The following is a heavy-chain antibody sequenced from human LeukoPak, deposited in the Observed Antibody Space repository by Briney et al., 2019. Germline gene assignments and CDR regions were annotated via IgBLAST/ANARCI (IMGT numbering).Heavy chain of an antibody. J-gene: IGHJ3*02. D-gene: IGHD3-3*01. CDR2: MNPNSGNT. Sequence: ASVKVSCKASGYTFTSYDINWVRQATGQGLEWMGWMNPNSGNTGYAQKFQGRVTMTRNTSISTAYMELSSLRSDDTAVYYCARDLSITIFGVVISLTFDIWGQGTMVTVSS. CDR1: GYTFTSYD. CDR3: ARDLSITIFGVVISLTFDI. V-gene: IGHV1-8*01.